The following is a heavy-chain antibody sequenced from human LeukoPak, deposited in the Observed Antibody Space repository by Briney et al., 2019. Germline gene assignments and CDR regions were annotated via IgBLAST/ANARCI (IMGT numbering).Heavy chain of an antibody. CDR1: GITVRNNY. Sequence: TVGSLRLSCAASGITVRNNYMSWVRQAPGKGLEWVSLIYSGGSTYYADSVKGRFTISRDNSKNTLYLQMNSLRAEDTAVYYWARDHGDSPRSWGQGTLVTVSS. CDR2: IYSGGST. CDR3: ARDHGDSPRS. J-gene: IGHJ4*02. D-gene: IGHD4-17*01. V-gene: IGHV3-66*01.